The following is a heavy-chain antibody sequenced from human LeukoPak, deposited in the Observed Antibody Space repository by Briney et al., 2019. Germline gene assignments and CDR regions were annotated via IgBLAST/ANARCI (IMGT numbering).Heavy chain of an antibody. V-gene: IGHV3-13*01. Sequence: GGSLRLSCAASGFTLSDYDIHWVRQAIGKGLDWVSGLGSAGDKYHAGSERGRFTISREDAENSVYLQMNGLRPEDTAIYYCAKQVREQWLVPDYWGQGTLVTVSS. D-gene: IGHD6-19*01. J-gene: IGHJ4*02. CDR3: AKQVREQWLVPDY. CDR2: LGSAGDK. CDR1: GFTLSDYD.